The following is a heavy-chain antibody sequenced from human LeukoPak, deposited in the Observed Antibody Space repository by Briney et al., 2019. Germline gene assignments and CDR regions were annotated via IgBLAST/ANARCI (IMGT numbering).Heavy chain of an antibody. J-gene: IGHJ6*02. CDR1: GFSFNRHP. CDR2: ISGNTGTI. V-gene: IGHV3-48*01. CDR3: AKDSPLAEQYYYGMDV. D-gene: IGHD1/OR15-1a*01. Sequence: GGSLRLSCAASGFSFNRHPMNWVRQTPGKGLEWVSYISGNTGTIYYANSVKGRFTISRDNAKNSLYLQMNSLRAEDTAVYYCAKDSPLAEQYYYGMDVWGQGTTVTVSS.